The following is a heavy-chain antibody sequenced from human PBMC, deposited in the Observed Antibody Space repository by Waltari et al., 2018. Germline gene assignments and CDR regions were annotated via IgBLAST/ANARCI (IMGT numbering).Heavy chain of an antibody. CDR1: GGSISSYY. CDR2: IYYSGST. D-gene: IGHD1-7*01. CDR3: ARESSGELELHHDAFDI. J-gene: IGHJ3*02. Sequence: QVQLQESGPGLVKPSETLSLTCTVSGGSISSYYWSWLRQPPGKGLEWIGYIYYSGSTNYNPSLKSRVTISVDTSKNQFSLKLSSVTAADTAVYYCARESSGELELHHDAFDIWGQGTMVTVSS. V-gene: IGHV4-59*01.